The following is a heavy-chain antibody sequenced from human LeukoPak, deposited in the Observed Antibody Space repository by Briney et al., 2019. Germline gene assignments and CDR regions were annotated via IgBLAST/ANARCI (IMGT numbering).Heavy chain of an antibody. V-gene: IGHV3-33*06. CDR2: IWYDGSNK. J-gene: IGHJ4*02. D-gene: IGHD5-18*01. Sequence: GRSLRLSCAASGFTFSSYGMHWVRQAPGKGLEWVAVIWYDGSNKYYADSVKGRFTISRDNSMNTLSLQMNSLRAEDTAVYFCAKSGDTYGASSYWGQGVLVTVCS. CDR3: AKSGDTYGASSY. CDR1: GFTFSSYG.